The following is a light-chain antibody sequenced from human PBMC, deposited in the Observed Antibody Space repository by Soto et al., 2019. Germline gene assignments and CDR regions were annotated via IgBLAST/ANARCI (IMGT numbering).Light chain of an antibody. J-gene: IGLJ3*02. CDR3: AAWDDRMRGRV. CDR2: RSN. CDR1: TSNIGTNF. V-gene: IGLV1-47*01. Sequence: QSVLTQPPSASGTPGQRVTISCSGGTSNIGTNFVYWYHQLPGTAPKLLIYRSNQRPSGVSDRFSGSKSVTSASLAISGPRSEYEGDYYCAAWDDRMRGRVFGGGTKVTVL.